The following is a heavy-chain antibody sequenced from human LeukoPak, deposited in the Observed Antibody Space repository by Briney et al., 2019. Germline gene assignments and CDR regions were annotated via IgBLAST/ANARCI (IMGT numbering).Heavy chain of an antibody. Sequence: GGSLRLSCAASGFTFSDYSMNWVRQAPGKGLEWISYIGIDSGNTNYADSVKGRFTISGDKAKNSLYLQMNSLRVDDTAVYYCARGTSTGYYRTEAFDLWGQGTLVTVSS. CDR1: GFTFSDYS. CDR3: ARGTSTGYYRTEAFDL. CDR2: IGIDSGNT. J-gene: IGHJ3*01. V-gene: IGHV3-48*01. D-gene: IGHD3-22*01.